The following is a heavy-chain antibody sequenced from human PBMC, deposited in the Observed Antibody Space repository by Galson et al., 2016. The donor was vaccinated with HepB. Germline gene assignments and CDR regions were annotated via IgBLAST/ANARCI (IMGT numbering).Heavy chain of an antibody. J-gene: IGHJ6*02. CDR1: GFAFSSYS. D-gene: IGHD3-16*01. V-gene: IGHV3-30-3*01. CDR3: TRDGGEAGADSSKGMDV. Sequence: SLRLSCAASGFAFSSYSMYWVRQAPGKGLEWVAVISYDGAGKYYADSVKGRRTLSRDNSKNTVSLQMNSLRVEDTAVYYCTRDGGEAGADSSKGMDVWGQGTTVIVSS. CDR2: ISYDGAGK.